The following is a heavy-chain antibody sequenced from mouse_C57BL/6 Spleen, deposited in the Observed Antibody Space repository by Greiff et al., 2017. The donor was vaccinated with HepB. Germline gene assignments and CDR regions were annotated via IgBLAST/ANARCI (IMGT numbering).Heavy chain of an antibody. CDR1: GYTFTSYW. D-gene: IGHD1-1*01. J-gene: IGHJ1*03. Sequence: QVQLQQPGAELVKPGASVKLSCKASGYTFTSYWMHWVKQRPGQGLEWIGMIHPNSGSTNYNEKFKSKATLTVDKSSSTAYMQLSSLTSEDSAVYYCANYYYGSSYWYFDVWGTGTTVTVSS. CDR3: ANYYYGSSYWYFDV. CDR2: IHPNSGST. V-gene: IGHV1-64*01.